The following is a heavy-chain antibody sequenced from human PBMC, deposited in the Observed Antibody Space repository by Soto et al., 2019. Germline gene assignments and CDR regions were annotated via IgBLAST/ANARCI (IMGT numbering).Heavy chain of an antibody. D-gene: IGHD1-26*01. CDR1: GFTFSTYG. CDR2: VSYDGSNK. Sequence: TGGSLRLSCAASGFTFSTYGMHWVRQAPGKGLEWVAVVSYDGSNKNYADSVKGRFTISRDNSKNTLYLQMNSLRAEDTAVYYCAKESGSYHPSYFANWGQGTLVTVSS. J-gene: IGHJ4*02. V-gene: IGHV3-30*18. CDR3: AKESGSYHPSYFAN.